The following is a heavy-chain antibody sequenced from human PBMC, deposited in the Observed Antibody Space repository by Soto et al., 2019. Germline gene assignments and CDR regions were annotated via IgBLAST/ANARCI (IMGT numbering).Heavy chain of an antibody. V-gene: IGHV1-2*04. CDR2: INPNSGGT. D-gene: IGHD6-13*01. Sequence: GASVKVSCTASGYTLTGYYMHWARQAPGQGLEWMGWINPNSGGTNYAQKFQGWVTMTRDTSISTAYMELSRLRSDDTAVYYCAREGSSSWYLGFSPANLAKYNWFDPWGQGTLVTVSS. CDR1: GYTLTGYY. J-gene: IGHJ5*02. CDR3: AREGSSSWYLGFSPANLAKYNWFDP.